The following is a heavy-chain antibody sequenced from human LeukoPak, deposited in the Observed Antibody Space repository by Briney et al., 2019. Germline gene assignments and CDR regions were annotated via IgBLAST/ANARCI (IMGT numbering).Heavy chain of an antibody. D-gene: IGHD2-15*01. J-gene: IGHJ4*02. Sequence: SETLSLTCTVSGYSISSGYYWGWIRQPPGKGLERIGSIYHSGSTYYNPSLKSRVTISVDTSKNQFSLKLSSVTAADTAVYYCASHIEGYCSGGSCYGSFDYWGQGTLVTVSS. CDR3: ASHIEGYCSGGSCYGSFDY. CDR2: IYHSGST. CDR1: GYSISSGYY. V-gene: IGHV4-38-2*02.